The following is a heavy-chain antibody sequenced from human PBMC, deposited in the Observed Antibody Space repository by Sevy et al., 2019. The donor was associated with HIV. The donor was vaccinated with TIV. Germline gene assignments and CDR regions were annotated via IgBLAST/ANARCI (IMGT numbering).Heavy chain of an antibody. Sequence: GGSLILSCAVSGFIFSNFAMHWVRQAPGKGLEWVAVTSYDGSHKYYADSVKGRFTVSRDNSRNILSLEMNNLRRDDTAVYYCARGENDDEFFQYWGQGTLVTVSS. D-gene: IGHD1-26*01. J-gene: IGHJ1*01. CDR1: GFIFSNFA. CDR3: ARGENDDEFFQY. V-gene: IGHV3-30*04. CDR2: TSYDGSHK.